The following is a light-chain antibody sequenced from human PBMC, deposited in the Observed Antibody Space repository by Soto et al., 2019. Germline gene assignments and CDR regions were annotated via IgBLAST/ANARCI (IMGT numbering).Light chain of an antibody. CDR3: QQYNSYSPT. Sequence: IPMTQSPSSVSSSVSDIVTITCRASQSISSYLNWYQQKPGKAPKLLIYAASSLQSGVPSRFSGSGSGTEFTLTISSLQPDDFATYYCQQYNSYSPTFGQGTKVDIK. CDR2: AAS. CDR1: QSISSY. V-gene: IGKV1-5*01. J-gene: IGKJ1*01.